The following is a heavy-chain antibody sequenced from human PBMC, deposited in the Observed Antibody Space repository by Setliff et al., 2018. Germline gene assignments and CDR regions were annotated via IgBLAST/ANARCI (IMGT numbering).Heavy chain of an antibody. V-gene: IGHV1-18*01. CDR2: ISAYNGNT. J-gene: IGHJ4*02. D-gene: IGHD2-15*01. CDR3: ARDRPGYCSGGSCYGFDY. Sequence: GASVKVSCKASGYTYTSYGITWVRQAPGQGLEWMGWISAYNGNTKQAQKLQGRVTMTTDTSTSTAYMELRSLRSDDTAVYYCARDRPGYCSGGSCYGFDYWGQGTLVTVSS. CDR1: GYTYTSYG.